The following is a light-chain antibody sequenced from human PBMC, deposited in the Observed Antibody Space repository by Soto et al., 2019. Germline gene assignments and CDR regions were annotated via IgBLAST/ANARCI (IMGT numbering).Light chain of an antibody. CDR2: AAS. J-gene: IGKJ4*02. V-gene: IGKV1-9*01. CDR3: QQLKSYPVT. CDR1: QGIRSY. Sequence: DIQLTQSPSFLSASVGDRVTITCRASQGIRSYLAWYQQEPGKDPKPLIYAASTLQSGVPSRFSGGGAGTEFTLTISSLQPEDFATYYCQQLKSYPVTFGGGTKVEIK.